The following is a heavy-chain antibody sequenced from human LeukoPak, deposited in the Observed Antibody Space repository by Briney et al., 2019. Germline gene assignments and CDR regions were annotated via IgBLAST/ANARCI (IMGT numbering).Heavy chain of an antibody. CDR1: GFTFSSYA. Sequence: GGSLRLSCAASGFTFSSYAMSWVRQAPGKGLEWVSAISGSGGSTYYADSVKGRFTISRDNSKNTLYLQMNSLRAEDTAVYYCAKSVQPTLPYYYYYGMDVWGQGTTVTVS. D-gene: IGHD2-2*01. V-gene: IGHV3-23*01. CDR3: AKSVQPTLPYYYYYGMDV. J-gene: IGHJ6*02. CDR2: ISGSGGST.